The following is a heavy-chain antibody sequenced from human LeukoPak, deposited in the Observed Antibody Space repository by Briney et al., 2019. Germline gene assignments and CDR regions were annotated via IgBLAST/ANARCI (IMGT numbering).Heavy chain of an antibody. Sequence: GGSLRLSCAASGFTFSSYSMNWVRQAPGKGLEWVSSISSSSSYIYYADSVKGRFTISRDNAKNSLYLQMNSLRAEDTAVYYCAREPRIGGYSYGTGYWGQGTLVTVSS. D-gene: IGHD5-18*01. CDR1: GFTFSSYS. CDR3: AREPRIGGYSYGTGY. CDR2: ISSSSSYI. V-gene: IGHV3-21*04. J-gene: IGHJ4*02.